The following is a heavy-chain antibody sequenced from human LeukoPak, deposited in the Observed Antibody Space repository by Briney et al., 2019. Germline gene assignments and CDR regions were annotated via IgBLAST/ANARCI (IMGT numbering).Heavy chain of an antibody. CDR1: GFTFSSYA. CDR2: ISYDGSNK. V-gene: IGHV3-30-3*01. D-gene: IGHD3-3*01. CDR3: AGYNVLRFLEWLPRHFDY. J-gene: IGHJ4*02. Sequence: GGSLRLSCADSGFTFSSYAMHWVRQAPGKGLEWVAVISYDGSNKYYADSVKGRFTTSRDNSKNTLYLQMNSLRAEDTAVYYCAGYNVLRFLEWLPRHFDYWGQGTLVTVSS.